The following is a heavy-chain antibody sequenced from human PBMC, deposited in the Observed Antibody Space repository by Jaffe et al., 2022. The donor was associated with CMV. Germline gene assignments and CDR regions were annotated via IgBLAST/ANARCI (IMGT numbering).Heavy chain of an antibody. D-gene: IGHD2-8*01. CDR2: ITSSGIST. CDR1: GFTFSDYE. V-gene: IGHV3-48*03. CDR3: ASGRSCIKGFCYNDVYFRH. Sequence: EVRLVESGGGLAQPGGSLRLSCAASGFTFSDYEMNWVRQAPGRGLEWIANITSSGISTKYAESVKGRFTISRDNAKNSLYLQMNSLRVEDTAIYYCASGRSCIKGFCYNDVYFRHWGQGTLVTVSS. J-gene: IGHJ1*01.